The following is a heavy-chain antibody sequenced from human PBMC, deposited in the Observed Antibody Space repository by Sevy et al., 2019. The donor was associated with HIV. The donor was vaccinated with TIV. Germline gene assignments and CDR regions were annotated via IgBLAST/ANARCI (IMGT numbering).Heavy chain of an antibody. CDR3: AKVVVSADIDPFYYYAYGMDV. J-gene: IGHJ6*02. Sequence: GGSLRLSCAASGFTFSNYAINWVRQAPGKGLEWVSRISGSGDSTFYADSVKGRFTISRVNSKNTVHLQMNSLRVEDTAVYYCAKVVVSADIDPFYYYAYGMDVWGQGTTVTVSS. D-gene: IGHD2-15*01. V-gene: IGHV3-23*01. CDR2: ISGSGDST. CDR1: GFTFSNYA.